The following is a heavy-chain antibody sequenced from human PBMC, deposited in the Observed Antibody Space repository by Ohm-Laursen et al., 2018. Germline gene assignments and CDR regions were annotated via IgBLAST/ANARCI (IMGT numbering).Heavy chain of an antibody. CDR3: AKEAVVASCGMDV. CDR2: ISWNSGSI. D-gene: IGHD2-15*01. CDR1: GFTFYDYA. Sequence: SLRLSCAASGFTFYDYAMHWVRHAPGKGLEWVSGISWNSGSIGYADSVKGRFTISRDNAKNSLYLQMNSLRAEDTALYYCAKEAVVASCGMDVWGQGTTVTVSS. J-gene: IGHJ6*02. V-gene: IGHV3-9*01.